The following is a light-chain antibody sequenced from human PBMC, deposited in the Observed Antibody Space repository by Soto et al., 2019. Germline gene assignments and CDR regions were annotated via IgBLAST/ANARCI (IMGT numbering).Light chain of an antibody. V-gene: IGKV3-15*01. CDR2: GAS. Sequence: EIVMTQSPATLSLSPGGGATPSCRASQRISTNLAWYQQKPGQAPRLLIYGASTRATGIPARFSGSGSGTEFTLTISNLQSEDFGVYYCQQYNNWPPWTFGQGTKVDIK. CDR1: QRISTN. J-gene: IGKJ1*01. CDR3: QQYNNWPPWT.